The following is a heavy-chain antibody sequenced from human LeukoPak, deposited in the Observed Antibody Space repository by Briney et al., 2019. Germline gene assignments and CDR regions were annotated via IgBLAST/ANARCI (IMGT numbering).Heavy chain of an antibody. CDR1: GFTFSSYA. D-gene: IGHD3-22*01. V-gene: IGHV3-23*01. J-gene: IGHJ6*03. CDR3: ARRRYYYDSSGRTTYYYMDV. Sequence: GGSLRLSCAASGFTFSSYAMSWVRQAPGKGLEWVSAMSGSGGSTYYADPAKGRFTISRDNSKNTLYLQMNTLRAEDTAVYYCARRRYYYDSSGRTTYYYMDVWGKGTTVTVSS. CDR2: MSGSGGST.